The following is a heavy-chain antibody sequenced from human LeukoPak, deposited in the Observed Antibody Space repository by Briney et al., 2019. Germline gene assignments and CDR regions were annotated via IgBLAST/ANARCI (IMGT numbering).Heavy chain of an antibody. V-gene: IGHV3-30*04. CDR1: GFTFSSYA. CDR2: ISYDGSNK. J-gene: IGHJ4*02. D-gene: IGHD4-17*01. Sequence: LSGGSLRLSCTASGFTFSSYAMHWVRQAPGKGLEWVAVISYDGSNKYYADSVKGRFTISRDNSKNTLYLQMNSLRAEDTAVYYCARESISTVTVFDYWGQGTLVTVSS. CDR3: ARESISTVTVFDY.